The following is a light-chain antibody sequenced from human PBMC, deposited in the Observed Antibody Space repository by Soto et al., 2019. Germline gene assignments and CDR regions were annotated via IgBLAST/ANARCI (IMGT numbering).Light chain of an antibody. V-gene: IGKV1-5*03. Sequence: DIQMTQSPSTLSASVGDRVTITCRASQSISPWLAWYQQKPGKAPKLLIYKASSLESGVPSRFSGSGSGTEFTLTISSLQPEDFATYYCQHHNSYPITFGQGTRLEIK. J-gene: IGKJ5*01. CDR3: QHHNSYPIT. CDR1: QSISPW. CDR2: KAS.